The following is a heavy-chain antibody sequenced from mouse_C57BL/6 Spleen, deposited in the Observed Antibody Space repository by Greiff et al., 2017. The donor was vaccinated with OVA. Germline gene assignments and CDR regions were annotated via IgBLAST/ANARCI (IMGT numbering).Heavy chain of an antibody. CDR2: IYPGDGDT. Sequence: QVQLKQSGAELVKPGASVKISCKASGYAFSSYWMNWVKQRPGKGLEWIGQIYPGDGDTNYNGKFKGKATLTADKSSSTAYMQLSSLTSEDSAVYFCARDDYEAWFAYWGQGTLVTVSA. CDR3: ARDDYEAWFAY. D-gene: IGHD2-4*01. V-gene: IGHV1-80*01. J-gene: IGHJ3*01. CDR1: GYAFSSYW.